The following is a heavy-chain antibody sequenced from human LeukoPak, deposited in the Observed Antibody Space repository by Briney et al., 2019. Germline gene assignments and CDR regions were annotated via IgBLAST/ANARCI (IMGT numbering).Heavy chain of an antibody. V-gene: IGHV4-59*01. CDR1: GGSISSYY. CDR2: IYYSGST. J-gene: IGHJ5*02. Sequence: KPSETLSLTCTVSGGSISSYYWSWIRQPPGKGLEWIGYIYYSGSTNYNPPLKSRVTISVDTSKNQFSLKLSSVTAADTAVYYCARGGDTTSSRFDPWGQGTLVTVSS. CDR3: ARGGDTTSSRFDP. D-gene: IGHD2-21*02.